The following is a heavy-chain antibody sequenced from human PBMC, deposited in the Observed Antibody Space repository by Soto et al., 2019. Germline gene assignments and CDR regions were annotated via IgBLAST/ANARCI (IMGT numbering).Heavy chain of an antibody. CDR2: IIPIFGTA. Sequence: QVQLVQSGAEVKKPGSSVKVSCKASGGTFSSYAISWVRQAPGQGLEWMGGIIPIFGTANYAQKFQGRVTITADESTSTAYMELSSLRSEDTAVYYCASRWFGELSYYYGMDVWGQGITVTVSS. CDR1: GGTFSSYA. CDR3: ASRWFGELSYYYGMDV. J-gene: IGHJ6*02. D-gene: IGHD3-10*01. V-gene: IGHV1-69*01.